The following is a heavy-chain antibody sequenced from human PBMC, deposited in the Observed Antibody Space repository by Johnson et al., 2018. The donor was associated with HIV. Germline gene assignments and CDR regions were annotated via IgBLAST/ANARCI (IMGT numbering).Heavy chain of an antibody. D-gene: IGHD4-17*01. V-gene: IGHV3-30-3*01. Sequence: QVQLVESGGGVVQPGRSLRLSCAASGFTFSSYAMHWVRQAPGKGLEWVAVISYDGSNKYYADSVKGRFTISRDNSKNTLYLQMNSLRAEDTAGYYCARMSVPILRPRPSDYGDVPRAFDIWGQGTMVTVSS. CDR3: ARMSVPILRPRPSDYGDVPRAFDI. J-gene: IGHJ3*02. CDR1: GFTFSSYA. CDR2: ISYDGSNK.